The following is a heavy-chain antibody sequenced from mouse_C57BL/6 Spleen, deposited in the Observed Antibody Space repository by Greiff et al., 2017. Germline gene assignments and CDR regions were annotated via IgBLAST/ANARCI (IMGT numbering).Heavy chain of an antibody. CDR3: ARTGTGAMDY. CDR1: GYTFTDYY. Sequence: EVQLQQSGPVLVKPGASVKMSCKASGYTFTDYYMNWVKQSHGKSLEWIGVINPYNGGTSYNQKFKGKATLTVDKSSSTAYMELNSLTSEDSAVYYCARTGTGAMDYWGQGTSVTVSS. CDR2: INPYNGGT. D-gene: IGHD4-1*01. J-gene: IGHJ4*01. V-gene: IGHV1-19*01.